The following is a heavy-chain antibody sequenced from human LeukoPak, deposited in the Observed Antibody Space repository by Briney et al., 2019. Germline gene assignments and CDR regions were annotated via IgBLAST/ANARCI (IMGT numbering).Heavy chain of an antibody. V-gene: IGHV3-9*01. CDR1: GFTFDDYA. Sequence: PGGSLRLSCAASGFTFDDYAMHWVRQAPGKGLEWVSGISWNSGSIGYADSVKGRFTISRDNAKNSLYLQMNSLRAEDTALYYCARVPRSYYYYYYMDVWGKGTTVTVSS. CDR3: ARVPRSYYYYYYMDV. CDR2: ISWNSGSI. J-gene: IGHJ6*03.